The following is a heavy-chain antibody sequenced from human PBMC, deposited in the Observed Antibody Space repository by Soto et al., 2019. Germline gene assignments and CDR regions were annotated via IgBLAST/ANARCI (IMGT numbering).Heavy chain of an antibody. CDR3: AKDIYRGYSYGLVRDY. J-gene: IGHJ4*02. D-gene: IGHD5-18*01. Sequence: GSLRLSCAASGFTVSSNYMSWVRQAPGKGQEWVSSFNDDGASTYYAGSVKGRVTISRYNSKNTLSLQMNSLRAEDTAVYYGAKDIYRGYSYGLVRDYWCQGTQVTVSS. V-gene: IGHV3-53*01. CDR2: FNDDGAST. CDR1: GFTVSSNY.